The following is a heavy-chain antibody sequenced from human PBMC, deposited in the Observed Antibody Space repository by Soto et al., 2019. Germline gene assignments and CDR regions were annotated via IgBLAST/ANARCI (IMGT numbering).Heavy chain of an antibody. Sequence: QVQLVESGGGVVQPGRSLRLSCAASGFTCISYAMHCVRQAPGKGLEWVAVISYDGSNKYYADSVKGRFTISRDNSKNTLYLQMNSLRAEDTAVYYCARGDDILTPGFDYWGQGTLVTVSS. J-gene: IGHJ4*02. CDR1: GFTCISYA. CDR2: ISYDGSNK. CDR3: ARGDDILTPGFDY. D-gene: IGHD3-9*01. V-gene: IGHV3-30-3*01.